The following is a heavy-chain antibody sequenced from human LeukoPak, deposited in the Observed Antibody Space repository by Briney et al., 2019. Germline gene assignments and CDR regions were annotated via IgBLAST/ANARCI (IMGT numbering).Heavy chain of an antibody. D-gene: IGHD3-3*01. Sequence: GGSLRLSCAASGFTFSSYAMSWVRQAPGKGLEWVSAISGSGGSAYYADSVKGRFTISRDNSKNTLYLQMNSLRAEDTAVYYCAKDLRLFTSDFWSGYPPTRFDCWGQGTLVTVSS. CDR2: ISGSGGSA. CDR3: AKDLRLFTSDFWSGYPPTRFDC. V-gene: IGHV3-23*01. J-gene: IGHJ4*02. CDR1: GFTFSSYA.